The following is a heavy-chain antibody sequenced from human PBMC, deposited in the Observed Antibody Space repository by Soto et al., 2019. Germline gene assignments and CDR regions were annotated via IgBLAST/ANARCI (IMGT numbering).Heavy chain of an antibody. CDR3: AQVYCSGGSCYSPGTVWFDP. CDR1: GYTFTSYD. D-gene: IGHD2-15*01. Sequence: ASVKVSCKASGYTFTSYDINWVRQATGQGLEWMGWMNPNSGNTGYAQKFQGRVTMTRNTSISTAYMELSSLRSEDTAVYYCAQVYCSGGSCYSPGTVWFDPWGQGTLVTVSS. J-gene: IGHJ5*02. CDR2: MNPNSGNT. V-gene: IGHV1-8*01.